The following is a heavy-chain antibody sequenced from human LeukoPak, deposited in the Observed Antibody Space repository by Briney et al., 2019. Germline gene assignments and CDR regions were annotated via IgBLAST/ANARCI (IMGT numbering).Heavy chain of an antibody. J-gene: IGHJ5*02. CDR3: ARVWQWLENNWFDP. Sequence: ASVKVSCKASGYTFTSYGISWVRRAPGQGLEWMGWISAYNGNTNYAQKLQGRVTMTTDTSTSTAYMELRSLRSDDTAVYYCARVWQWLENNWFDPWGQGTLVTVSS. CDR1: GYTFTSYG. CDR2: ISAYNGNT. D-gene: IGHD6-19*01. V-gene: IGHV1-18*01.